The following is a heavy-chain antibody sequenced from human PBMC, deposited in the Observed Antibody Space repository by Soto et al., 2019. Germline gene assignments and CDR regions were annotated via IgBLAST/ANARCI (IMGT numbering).Heavy chain of an antibody. CDR3: ARVRVSGYELDY. D-gene: IGHD5-12*01. CDR1: GFTFSSYW. Sequence: EVQLVESGGGLVQPGVSLRLSCAASGFTFSSYWMHWVRQAPGKGLVWFSRINPDGSTTDYSDSVKGRFTISRDNAKNTLYLQMNSLRAADTAVYYGARVRVSGYELDYWGPGTLVTFS. J-gene: IGHJ4*02. V-gene: IGHV3-74*01. CDR2: INPDGSTT.